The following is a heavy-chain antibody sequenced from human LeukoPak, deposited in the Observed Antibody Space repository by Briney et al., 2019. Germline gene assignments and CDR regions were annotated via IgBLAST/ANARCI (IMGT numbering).Heavy chain of an antibody. D-gene: IGHD4-17*01. CDR1: SGSLSGYS. Sequence: PSETLSLTCAVSSGSLSGYSWGWIRQAPGKGLDWIGETYHSGSTTYNSSLKNRVTISLDKPKSQFSLILTSVTAADTAVYYCTRQSGTVTPIDYWGQGILVTVSS. V-gene: IGHV4-34*01. CDR2: TYHSGST. CDR3: TRQSGTVTPIDY. J-gene: IGHJ4*02.